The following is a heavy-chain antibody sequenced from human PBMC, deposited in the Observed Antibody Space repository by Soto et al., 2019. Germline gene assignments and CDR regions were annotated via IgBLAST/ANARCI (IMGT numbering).Heavy chain of an antibody. CDR2: ISYDGSNK. V-gene: IGHV3-30-3*02. Sequence: GLSRRLSCAASGCTFSSYAMHWVRQAPGKWLEWVAVISYDGSNKYYADSVKGRFTISRDNAKNSLYLQMNSLRAEDTAFYYCVKAHDEDFGYDLDYFNYWGEGTLVTVSS. CDR3: VKAHDEDFGYDLDYFNY. D-gene: IGHD5-12*01. J-gene: IGHJ4*02. CDR1: GCTFSSYA.